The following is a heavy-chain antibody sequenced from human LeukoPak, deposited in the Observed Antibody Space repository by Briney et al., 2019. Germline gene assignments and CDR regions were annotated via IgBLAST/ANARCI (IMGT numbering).Heavy chain of an antibody. V-gene: IGHV3-7*03. CDR2: IKQDGSEK. J-gene: IGHJ4*02. CDR1: GFTFSNYW. Sequence: GGSLRLSCAAPGFTFSNYWMHWVRQAPGKGLEWVANIKQDGSEKYYVGSVKGRFSISRDNARNSVYLQMNSLRAEDTAVYYCARALSAWGQGTLVTVSS. D-gene: IGHD3-3*01. CDR3: ARALSA.